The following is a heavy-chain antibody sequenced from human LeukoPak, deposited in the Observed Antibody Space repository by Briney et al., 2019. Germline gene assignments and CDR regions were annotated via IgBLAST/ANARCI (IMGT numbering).Heavy chain of an antibody. J-gene: IGHJ4*02. CDR1: GGSFSGYY. CDR3: ARSNGDYGPFDY. V-gene: IGHV4-34*01. D-gene: IGHD4-17*01. Sequence: TSETLSLTCAVSGGSFSGYYWTWIRQPPGKGLEWIGEINHSGSANYNPSLMSRVTISLDTSKNHFSLNLSSVTAADTAVYYCARSNGDYGPFDYWGQGTLVTVSS. CDR2: INHSGSA.